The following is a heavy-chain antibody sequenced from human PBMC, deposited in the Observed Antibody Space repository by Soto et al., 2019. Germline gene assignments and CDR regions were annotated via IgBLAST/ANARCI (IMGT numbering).Heavy chain of an antibody. Sequence: QVQLVESGGGVVQPGRSLRLSCAASGFTFSSYAMHWVRQAPGKGLEWVAVISYDGSNKYYADSVKGRFTISRDNTKNTLYLQMISLRAEDTALYYCARARLRWGQGTLVTVSS. J-gene: IGHJ4*02. D-gene: IGHD4-17*01. V-gene: IGHV3-30-3*01. CDR2: ISYDGSNK. CDR1: GFTFSSYA. CDR3: ARARLR.